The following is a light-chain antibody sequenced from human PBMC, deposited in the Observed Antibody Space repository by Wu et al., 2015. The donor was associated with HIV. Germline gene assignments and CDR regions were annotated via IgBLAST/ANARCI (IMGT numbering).Light chain of an antibody. CDR1: PSVSSY. V-gene: IGKV3-11*01. J-gene: IGKJ1*01. CDR2: DAF. CDR3: HQYNNWPWT. Sequence: EVVLTQSPATLSLSPGERATLSCRASPSVSSYLTWYQQKPGQAPRLLIYDAFSRATGNPARFSGSGSGTDFTLTISNLEPEDFVVYYCHQYNNWPWTFGQGTKVDIK.